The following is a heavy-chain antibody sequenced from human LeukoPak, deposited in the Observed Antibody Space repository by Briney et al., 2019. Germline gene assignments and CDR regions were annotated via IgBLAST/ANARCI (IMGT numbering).Heavy chain of an antibody. V-gene: IGHV3-23*01. CDR3: ARGEYSGSYEDY. D-gene: IGHD1-26*01. Sequence: GGSLRLSCAASGFTFSSYAMSWVRQAPGKGLEWVSAISGSGGSTYYADSVKGRFTISRDNAKNSLYLQMNSLRAEDTAVYYCARGEYSGSYEDYWGQGTLVTVSS. CDR1: GFTFSSYA. CDR2: ISGSGGST. J-gene: IGHJ4*02.